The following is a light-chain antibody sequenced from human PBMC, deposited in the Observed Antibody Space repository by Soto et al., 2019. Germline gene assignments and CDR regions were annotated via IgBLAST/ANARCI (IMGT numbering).Light chain of an antibody. CDR2: GAS. CDR3: QQYATSPIT. J-gene: IGKJ5*01. CDR1: QSVSSSY. Sequence: EIVLTQSPGPLSLSPGERATLSCRSSQSVSSSYLAWYQQKPGQAPRLLIYGASSRAAGIPDRLSGSGSGTDFTLTISRLEPEDFAVYYCQQYATSPITLGQGTRLEI. V-gene: IGKV3-20*01.